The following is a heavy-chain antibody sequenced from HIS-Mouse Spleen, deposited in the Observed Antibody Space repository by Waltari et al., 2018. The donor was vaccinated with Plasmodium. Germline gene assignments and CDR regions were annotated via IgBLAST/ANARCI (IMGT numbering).Heavy chain of an antibody. CDR3: TTDRGSSWNWFDP. V-gene: IGHV3-7*03. J-gene: IGHJ5*02. CDR2: RKQDGSEK. D-gene: IGHD6-13*01. Sequence: EVQLVESGGGLVQPGGSLRLSCAASGFTFSSYWMSWVRQAPGKGLEWVANRKQDGSEKYYVDSVKGRFTIARDNAKNSRYLQMNSLRAEDTAVYYCTTDRGSSWNWFDPWGQGTLVTVSS. CDR1: GFTFSSYW.